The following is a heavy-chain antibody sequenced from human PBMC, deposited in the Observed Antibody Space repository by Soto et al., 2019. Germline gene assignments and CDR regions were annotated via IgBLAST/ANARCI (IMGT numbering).Heavy chain of an antibody. J-gene: IGHJ4*02. CDR1: GFTFSSYS. D-gene: IGHD2-15*01. CDR2: ISSSSSYI. CDR3: AKIEVVVAALDY. Sequence: GGSLRLSCADSGFTFSSYSMNWVRQAPGKGLEWVSSISSSSSYIYYADSVKGRFTISRDNAKNSLYLQMNSLRAEDTAVYYCAKIEVVVAALDYWGQGTLVTVSS. V-gene: IGHV3-21*01.